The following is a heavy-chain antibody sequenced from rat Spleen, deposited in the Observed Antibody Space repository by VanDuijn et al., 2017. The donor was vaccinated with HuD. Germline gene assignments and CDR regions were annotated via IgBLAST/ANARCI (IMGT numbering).Heavy chain of an antibody. D-gene: IGHD1-9*01. V-gene: IGHV5-29*01. CDR2: ISYDGSST. Sequence: EVQLVESGGGLVQPGRSLKLSCAASGFTFSNYGMAWVRQAPTKGLEWVATISYDGSSTYYRDSVKGRFTISRDNAKSTLYLQMDSLRSEDTATYYCARYTYYGYRVMDAWGQGASVTVSS. CDR1: GFTFSNYG. J-gene: IGHJ4*01. CDR3: ARYTYYGYRVMDA.